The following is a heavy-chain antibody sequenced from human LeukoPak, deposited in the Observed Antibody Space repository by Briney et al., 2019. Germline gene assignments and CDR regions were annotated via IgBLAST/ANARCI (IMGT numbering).Heavy chain of an antibody. D-gene: IGHD5-18*01. J-gene: IGHJ4*02. CDR3: AKPSLSRLRGYSYGYDFDY. CDR2: ISWNSGSI. CDR1: GFTFDDYA. V-gene: IGHV3-9*01. Sequence: GRSLRLSCAASGFTFDDYAMHWVRQAPGKGLEWVSGISWNSGSIGYADSVKGRFTISRDNAKNSLYLQMNSLRAEDTAVYYCAKPSLSRLRGYSYGYDFDYWGQGTLVTVSS.